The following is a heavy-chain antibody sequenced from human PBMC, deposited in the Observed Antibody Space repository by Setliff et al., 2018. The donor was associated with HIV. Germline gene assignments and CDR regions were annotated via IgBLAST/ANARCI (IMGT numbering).Heavy chain of an antibody. D-gene: IGHD6-19*01. CDR3: ARIWLHKDADIPRFDP. CDR2: IYRSGST. Sequence: SETLSLTCVVSYYSVNSDYHWGWIRQSPGRGLQWIGHIYRSGSTYYNPPLSGRVTMSIDTSKDQFSLKLTSLTAADTAVYYCARIWLHKDADIPRFDPWGQGILVTVSS. J-gene: IGHJ5*02. V-gene: IGHV4-38-2*01. CDR1: YYSVNSDYH.